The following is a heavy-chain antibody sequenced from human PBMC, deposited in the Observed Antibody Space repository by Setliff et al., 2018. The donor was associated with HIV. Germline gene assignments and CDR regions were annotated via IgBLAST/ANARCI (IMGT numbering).Heavy chain of an antibody. J-gene: IGHJ4*02. D-gene: IGHD5-18*01. CDR1: GFTFRNHG. CDR3: AKGGYGGAYYVAGY. V-gene: IGHV3-66*02. Sequence: GGSLRLSCTASGFTFRNHGMNWVRQAPGKGLEWVTLMYKGGKTYYADFVKGRFTIARDDSKNTVSLQMTNLGTGDTAMYYCAKGGYGGAYYVAGYWGQGTLVTVSS. CDR2: MYKGGKT.